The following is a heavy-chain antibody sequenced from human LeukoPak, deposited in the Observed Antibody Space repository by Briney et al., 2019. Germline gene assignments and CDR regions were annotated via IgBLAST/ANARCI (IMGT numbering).Heavy chain of an antibody. V-gene: IGHV3-30*03. D-gene: IGHD3-10*01. CDR3: ARRGRHYYGSGSYYYYYGMDV. CDR2: ISYDGSNK. Sequence: GGSLRLSCAASGFTFSSYGMHWVRQAPGKGLEWVAVISYDGSNKYYADSVKGRFTISRDNSKNTLYLQMNSLRAEDTAVYYCARRGRHYYGSGSYYYYYGMDVWGQGTTVTVSS. J-gene: IGHJ6*02. CDR1: GFTFSSYG.